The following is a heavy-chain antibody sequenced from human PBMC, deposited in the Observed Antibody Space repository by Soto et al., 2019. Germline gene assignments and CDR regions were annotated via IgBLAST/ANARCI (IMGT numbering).Heavy chain of an antibody. CDR1: GFNFSTYA. D-gene: IGHD2-2*01. Sequence: EVQLVESGGGLVQPGGSLRLSCAASGFNFSTYAMSWVRQAPGKGLEWVLGISNSGGRTDYADSVKGRFTISTDNSKNTLDLQMNSLRADDTAVYYCARCPGLGVPAPSNSGFYYNVRDVWGQGTTVTVSS. CDR3: ARCPGLGVPAPSNSGFYYNVRDV. J-gene: IGHJ6*02. CDR2: ISNSGGRT. V-gene: IGHV3-23*04.